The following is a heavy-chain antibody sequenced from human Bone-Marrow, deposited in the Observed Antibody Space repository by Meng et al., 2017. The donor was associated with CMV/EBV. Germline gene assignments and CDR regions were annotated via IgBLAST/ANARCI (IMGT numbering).Heavy chain of an antibody. Sequence: GGSLRLSCAASGFTFSSYAMTWVRQAPGKGLEWVSTISGSGGATYYADSVKGRFTISRDNAKNSLYLQMNSLRAEDTALYYCAKTRTPSIAAVDWVVDYWGQGTLVTVSS. J-gene: IGHJ4*02. V-gene: IGHV3-23*01. D-gene: IGHD6-13*01. CDR2: ISGSGGAT. CDR1: GFTFSSYA. CDR3: AKTRTPSIAAVDWVVDY.